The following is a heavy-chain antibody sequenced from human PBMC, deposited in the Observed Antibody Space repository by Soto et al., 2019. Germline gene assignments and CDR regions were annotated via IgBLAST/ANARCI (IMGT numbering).Heavy chain of an antibody. CDR3: ATYDSSGLAF. V-gene: IGHV4-59*08. J-gene: IGHJ4*02. Sequence: QVQLQESGPGLVKPSETLSLTCTVSRGSISSYYWNWIRQPPGKGLKWIGYIYYCGTTYNNPSLKSRLTISIDTSKKQFSLRLTSVTAADTAVYYCATYDSSGLAFWGQGTLVTVSS. CDR1: RGSISSYY. CDR2: IYYCGTT. D-gene: IGHD3-22*01.